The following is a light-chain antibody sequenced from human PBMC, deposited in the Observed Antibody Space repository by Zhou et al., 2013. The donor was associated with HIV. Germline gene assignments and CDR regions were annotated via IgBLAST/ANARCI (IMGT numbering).Light chain of an antibody. V-gene: IGKV1-5*03. CDR1: QNINTW. CDR2: KAS. Sequence: DIQMTQSPSTLSASVGDSVTITCRASQNINTWLAWYQQSPGKAPKLLLYKASTLESGVPSRFSGSGSGTHFTLTINSLLPEDAATYFCQQLQSYPITFGQGTRLEIK. CDR3: QQLQSYPIT. J-gene: IGKJ5*01.